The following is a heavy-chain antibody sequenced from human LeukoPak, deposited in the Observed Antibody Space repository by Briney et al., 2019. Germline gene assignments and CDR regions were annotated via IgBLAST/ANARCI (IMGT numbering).Heavy chain of an antibody. CDR3: ARDPTRWYSIDY. Sequence: GGSLRLSCAVSGFTFSSYEMNWVRQAPGKGLEWVSYISSSGSTIYYADSVKGRFTISRDNAKNSLYLQMNSLRAEDTAVYYCARDPTRWYSIDYWGQGTLVTVSS. D-gene: IGHD6-13*01. V-gene: IGHV3-48*03. J-gene: IGHJ4*02. CDR2: ISSSGSTI. CDR1: GFTFSSYE.